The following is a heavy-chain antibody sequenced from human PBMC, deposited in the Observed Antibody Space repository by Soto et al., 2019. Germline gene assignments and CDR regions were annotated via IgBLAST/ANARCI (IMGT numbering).Heavy chain of an antibody. Sequence: EVQLVESGGGLVQPGGSLRLSCATAGFTFSSHWMFWVRQAPGKGLEWVANINQDGSKKYYVDSVKGRFTISRDNGKNSLFLQMNTLRAEDTAVYYCAEGTTGWGQGILVTVSS. D-gene: IGHD3-10*01. J-gene: IGHJ4*02. CDR3: AEGTTG. CDR1: GFTFSSHW. V-gene: IGHV3-7*03. CDR2: INQDGSKK.